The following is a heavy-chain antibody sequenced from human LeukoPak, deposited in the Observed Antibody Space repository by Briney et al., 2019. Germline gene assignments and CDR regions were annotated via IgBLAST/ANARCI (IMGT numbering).Heavy chain of an antibody. CDR1: GFTFSSYG. CDR2: ISYDGSNK. CDR3: AKEAGGYCTNGVCYDDYYYYMDV. Sequence: PGGSLRLSCAASGFTFSSYGMHWVRQAPGKGLEWVAVISYDGSNKYYADSVKGRFTISRDNSKNTLYLQMNSLRAEDTAVYYCAKEAGGYCTNGVCYDDYYYYMDVWGKGTTVTVSS. D-gene: IGHD2-8*01. V-gene: IGHV3-30*18. J-gene: IGHJ6*03.